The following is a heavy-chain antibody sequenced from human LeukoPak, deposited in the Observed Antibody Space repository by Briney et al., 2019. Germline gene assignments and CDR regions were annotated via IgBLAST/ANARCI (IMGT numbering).Heavy chain of an antibody. D-gene: IGHD4-17*01. V-gene: IGHV4-61*02. CDR1: GDSITSGSYY. J-gene: IGHJ5*02. CDR3: ARSPVTTWWFDP. Sequence: PSETLSLTCIVSGDSITSGSYYWSWIRQPAGKGLEWIGRIYTSGSTNYNPSLKSRVTISIDTSKDQFFLTLSSVTAADTAVYFCARSPVTTWWFDPWGQGTLVTVSS. CDR2: IYTSGST.